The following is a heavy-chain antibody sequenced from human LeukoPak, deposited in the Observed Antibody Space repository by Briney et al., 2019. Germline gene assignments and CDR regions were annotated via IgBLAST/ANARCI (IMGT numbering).Heavy chain of an antibody. CDR2: INHSGST. D-gene: IGHD6-19*01. Sequence: SETLSLTCTVSGGSISSYYWSWIRQPPGKGLEWIGEINHSGSTNYNPSLKSRVTISVDTSKNQFSLKLSSVTAADTAVYYCARDGIAVAGLDYWGQGTLVTVSS. CDR1: GGSISSYY. J-gene: IGHJ4*02. V-gene: IGHV4-34*01. CDR3: ARDGIAVAGLDY.